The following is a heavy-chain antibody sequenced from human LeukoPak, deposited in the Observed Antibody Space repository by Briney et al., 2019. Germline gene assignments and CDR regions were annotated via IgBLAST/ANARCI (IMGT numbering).Heavy chain of an antibody. CDR2: NT. Sequence: PSETLSLTCTVSGASISSNTFYWGWIRQPPGKGLEWIGSNTYYNPPLKSRVTISVDTSKNQFSLKLNSLTAADTAVYYCARAPRYGSGYYFDYWGQGTLVTVSS. V-gene: IGHV4-39*07. CDR1: GASISSNTFY. CDR3: ARAPRYGSGYYFDY. J-gene: IGHJ4*02. D-gene: IGHD3-10*01.